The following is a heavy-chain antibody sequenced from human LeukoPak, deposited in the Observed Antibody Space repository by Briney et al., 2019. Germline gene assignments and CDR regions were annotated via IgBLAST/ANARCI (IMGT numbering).Heavy chain of an antibody. J-gene: IGHJ3*02. D-gene: IGHD6-19*01. V-gene: IGHV3-21*01. Sequence: PGGSLRLSCAASGFTFSSDSMNWVRQAPGKGLEWVSSISSSSSYIYYADSVKGRFTISRDNAKNSLYLQMNSLRAEDTAVYYCARLERAVAGTDDAFDIWGQGTMVTVSS. CDR3: ARLERAVAGTDDAFDI. CDR2: ISSSSSYI. CDR1: GFTFSSDS.